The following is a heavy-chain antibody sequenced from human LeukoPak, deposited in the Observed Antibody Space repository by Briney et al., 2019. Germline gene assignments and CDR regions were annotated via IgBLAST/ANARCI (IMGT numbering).Heavy chain of an antibody. CDR3: ARDGGGTSRPFDY. J-gene: IGHJ4*02. CDR2: IYSTGGT. V-gene: IGHV4-59*01. D-gene: IGHD2-2*01. CDR1: GGSLSSYF. Sequence: SETLSLTCTVSGGSLSSYFWSWIRQPPGKGLEWIGNIYSTGGTSYNPCLKSRVTISVDTSKKQFSLRVSSVTAADTAVYYCARDGGGTSRPFDYWGQGTPVTVSS.